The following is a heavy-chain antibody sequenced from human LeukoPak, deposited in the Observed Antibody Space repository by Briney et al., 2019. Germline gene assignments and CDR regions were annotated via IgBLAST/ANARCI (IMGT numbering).Heavy chain of an antibody. D-gene: IGHD6-6*01. V-gene: IGHV1-18*01. CDR1: GYTFTSYG. CDR2: ISGFNGNT. CDR3: ARFVEGPCDY. Sequence: ASVKVSCKAPGYTFTSYGISWVRQAPGQGLEWMGWISGFNGNTNYAQKPQGRVTMTTDTSTSTAYMELRSLRSDDTAVYYCARFVEGPCDYWGQGTLVTVSS. J-gene: IGHJ4*02.